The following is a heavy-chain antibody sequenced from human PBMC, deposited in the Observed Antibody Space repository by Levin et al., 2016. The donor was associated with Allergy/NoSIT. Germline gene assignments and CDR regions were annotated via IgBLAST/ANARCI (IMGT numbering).Heavy chain of an antibody. V-gene: IGHV4-4*07. Sequence: WIRQPPGKGLEWIGRIYTSGSTNYNPSLKSRVTMSVDTSKNQFSLKLSSVTAADTAVYYCARDVETPPGYDILTERQGGYYYYGMDVWGQGTTVTVSS. J-gene: IGHJ6*02. CDR2: IYTSGST. CDR3: ARDVETPPGYDILTERQGGYYYYGMDV. D-gene: IGHD3-9*01.